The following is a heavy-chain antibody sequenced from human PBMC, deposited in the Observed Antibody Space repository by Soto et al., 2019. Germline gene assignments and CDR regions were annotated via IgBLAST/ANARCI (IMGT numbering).Heavy chain of an antibody. CDR1: SGSFSGYY. D-gene: IGHD3-16*01. CDR2: LYQGLSI. V-gene: IGHV4-34*01. Sequence: NPSETLSLTCAVYSGSFSGYYWSWIRQPPGKGLEWIGELYQGLSIIYNPSLESRVTISGDSPKNQFSLKLRSVTAADTAVYYCARHGGYYFDYWGQGTLVTVSS. J-gene: IGHJ4*02. CDR3: ARHGGYYFDY.